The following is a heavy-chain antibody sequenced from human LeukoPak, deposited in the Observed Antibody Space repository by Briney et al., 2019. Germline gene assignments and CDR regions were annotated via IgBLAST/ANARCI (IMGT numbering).Heavy chain of an antibody. J-gene: IGHJ5*02. CDR1: GDSISSGIYY. Sequence: SQTLSLTRSVSGDSISSGIYYWSWIRQPTGKGLEWIGRIYLNGNRNHNPSLKSRVSLSIDTSKNQFSLKVTSVTAADTGIYYCAREGGGYYENWFDPWGQGTLVTVSS. V-gene: IGHV4-61*02. CDR3: AREGGGYYENWFDP. CDR2: IYLNGNR. D-gene: IGHD1-26*01.